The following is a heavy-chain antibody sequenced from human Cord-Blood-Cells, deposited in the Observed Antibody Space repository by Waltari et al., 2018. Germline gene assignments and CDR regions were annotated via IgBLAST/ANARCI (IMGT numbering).Heavy chain of an antibody. J-gene: IGHJ4*02. CDR1: GYSFTSYW. V-gene: IGHV5-51*01. Sequence: EVQLVQSGAEVKQPGESLKISCKGSGYSFTSYWIAWVRQMTGKGLEWIGIIYPGDSDTRYSPSFQGQVTISADKSISTAYLQWSSLKASDTAMYYCARLAPIRYYDSSGRFDYWGQGTLVTVSS. CDR3: ARLAPIRYYDSSGRFDY. CDR2: IYPGDSDT. D-gene: IGHD3-22*01.